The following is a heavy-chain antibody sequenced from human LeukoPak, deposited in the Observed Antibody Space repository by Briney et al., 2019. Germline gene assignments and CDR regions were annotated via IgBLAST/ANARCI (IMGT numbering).Heavy chain of an antibody. J-gene: IGHJ3*02. CDR1: GYSISTGYY. CDR3: ARGEMATIEDAFDI. CDR2: FYHGGST. V-gene: IGHV4-38-2*02. Sequence: SETLSLTCTVSGYSISTGYYWDWIRQPPGKGLEWIGTFYHGGSTNYNPSLKSRVTMSVDTSKNQFSLNLSSVTAADTAVYYCARGEMATIEDAFDIWGQGTMVTVSS. D-gene: IGHD5-24*01.